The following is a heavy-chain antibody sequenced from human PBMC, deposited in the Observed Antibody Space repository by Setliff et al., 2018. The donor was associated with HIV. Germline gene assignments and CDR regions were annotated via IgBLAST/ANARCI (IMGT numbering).Heavy chain of an antibody. V-gene: IGHV4-4*02. CDR2: INHSGST. D-gene: IGHD3-22*01. CDR3: ARLTTTYYYDSSAYYHPV. CDR1: GDSISSHDW. Sequence: TSETLSLTCAVSGDSISSHDWWSWVRQPPGKGLEWIGEINHSGSTNYNPSLKSRVTISVDTSKNQFSLKLSSVTAADTAVLYCARLTTTYYYDSSAYYHPVWGQGTLVTVSS. J-gene: IGHJ4*02.